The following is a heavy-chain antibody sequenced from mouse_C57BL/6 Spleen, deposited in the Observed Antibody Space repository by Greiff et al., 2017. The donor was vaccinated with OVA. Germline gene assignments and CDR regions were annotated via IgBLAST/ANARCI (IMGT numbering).Heavy chain of an antibody. CDR2: IYPGGGYT. V-gene: IGHV1-63*01. CDR3: ARKTTMVTTGYFDY. J-gene: IGHJ2*01. D-gene: IGHD2-2*01. CDR1: GYTFTNYW. Sequence: VQLQQSGAELVRPGTSVKMSCKASGYTFTNYWIGWAKQRPGHGLEWIGDIYPGGGYTNYNEKFKGKATLTADKSSSTAYMQFSSLTSEDSAIYYCARKTTMVTTGYFDYWGQNTTLTVSS.